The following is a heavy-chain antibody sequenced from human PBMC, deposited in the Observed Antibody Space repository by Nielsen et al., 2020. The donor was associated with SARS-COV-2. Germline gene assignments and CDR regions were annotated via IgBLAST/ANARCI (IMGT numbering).Heavy chain of an antibody. CDR2: ISWNSGSI. V-gene: IGHV3-9*01. CDR3: AKVPDDYSNYNV. D-gene: IGHD4-11*01. J-gene: IGHJ6*02. Sequence: WIRQPPGKGLEWVSGISWNSGSIGYADSVKGRFTISRDNAKNSLYLQMNSLRAEDTALYYCAKVPDDYSNYNVWGQGTTVNRLL.